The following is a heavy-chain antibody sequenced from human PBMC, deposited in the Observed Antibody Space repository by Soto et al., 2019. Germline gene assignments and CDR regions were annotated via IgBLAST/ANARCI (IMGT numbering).Heavy chain of an antibody. J-gene: IGHJ3*01. D-gene: IGHD2-15*01. V-gene: IGHV5-10-1*01. CDR2: IDPTDSFT. CDR3: ARPASGGSRDAFDV. CDR1: GYKFTTFW. Sequence: GESLKISCKASGYKFTTFWLNWVRHTPGKGLEWLGRIDPTDSFTNYSPPFEGHVTISVDRSISTAYLQWNSLQASDTAIYYCARPASGGSRDAFDVWGQGTTATVSS.